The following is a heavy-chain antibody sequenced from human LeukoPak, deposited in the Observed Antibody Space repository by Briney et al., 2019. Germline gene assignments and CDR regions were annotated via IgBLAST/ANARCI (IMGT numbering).Heavy chain of an antibody. Sequence: SETLSLTCTVSGGSISSYYWSWIRQPPGKGLEWIGYIYHSGSTYYNPSLKSRVTISVDRSKNQFSLKLSSVTAADTAVYYCARDVGMEFDPWGQGTLVTVSS. V-gene: IGHV4-59*12. CDR2: IYHSGST. J-gene: IGHJ5*02. D-gene: IGHD1-26*01. CDR1: GGSISSYY. CDR3: ARDVGMEFDP.